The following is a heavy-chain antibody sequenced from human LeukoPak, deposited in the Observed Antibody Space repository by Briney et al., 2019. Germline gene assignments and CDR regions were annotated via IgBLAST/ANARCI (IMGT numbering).Heavy chain of an antibody. D-gene: IGHD3-10*01. J-gene: IGHJ5*02. Sequence: SETLSLTCSVSGVSISSSSYYWGWIRQPPGKGLEWIGSIYYSGSTYYNPSLKSRVTISVDTSKNQFSLKLSSVTAADTAVYYCASSYGSGSLNWFDPWGQGTLVTVSS. CDR1: GVSISSSSYY. V-gene: IGHV4-39*01. CDR3: ASSYGSGSLNWFDP. CDR2: IYYSGST.